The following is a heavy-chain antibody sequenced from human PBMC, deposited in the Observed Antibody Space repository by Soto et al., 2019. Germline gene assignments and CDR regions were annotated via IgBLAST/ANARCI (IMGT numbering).Heavy chain of an antibody. D-gene: IGHD1-26*01. CDR1: GFTFSSYA. CDR3: ARDLSRYRILGQKYGMDV. V-gene: IGHV3-30-3*01. J-gene: IGHJ6*02. CDR2: ISYDGSKK. Sequence: QVHLVESGGGEVQPGSSLRLSCAASGFTFSSYAMHWVRQAPGKGLERVAVISYDGSKKYYADSVKGRFTISRDNSKNPLYRQMNSLRAEDTAVYYCARDLSRYRILGQKYGMDVWGQGTTVTVSS.